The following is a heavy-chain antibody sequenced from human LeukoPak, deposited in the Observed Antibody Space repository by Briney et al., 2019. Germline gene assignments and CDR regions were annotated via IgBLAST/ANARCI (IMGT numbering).Heavy chain of an antibody. V-gene: IGHV1-69*04. J-gene: IGHJ5*02. D-gene: IGHD3-10*01. Sequence: FQGRVTITADKSASTVYMELSSLRSEDTAVYYCARVRGVPNWFDPWGQGTLVTVSS. CDR3: ARVRGVPNWFDP.